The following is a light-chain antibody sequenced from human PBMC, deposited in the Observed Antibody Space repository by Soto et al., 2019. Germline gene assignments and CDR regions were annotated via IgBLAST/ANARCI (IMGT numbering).Light chain of an antibody. CDR2: DAS. CDR3: QQRSYWPRT. V-gene: IGKV3-11*01. Sequence: EIVLTQSPGTLSLSPGERGTLSCMASQSVSNYLAWYQQKPGQAPRLLIYDASNRATGIPARFSGSGSGTDFTLTISSLEPEDFAVYYCQQRSYWPRTFGQGTKVDIK. J-gene: IGKJ1*01. CDR1: QSVSNY.